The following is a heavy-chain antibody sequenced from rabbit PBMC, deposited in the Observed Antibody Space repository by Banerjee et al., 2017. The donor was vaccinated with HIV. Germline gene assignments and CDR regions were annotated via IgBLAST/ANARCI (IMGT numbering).Heavy chain of an antibody. Sequence: IACINAVTGKAVYATWAKGRFTFSKTSSTTVTLQMTSLTAADTATYFCARNYVNAFDPWGPGTLVTVS. J-gene: IGHJ2*01. CDR2: INAVTGKA. V-gene: IGHV1S40*01. D-gene: IGHD1-1*01. CDR3: ARNYVNAFDP.